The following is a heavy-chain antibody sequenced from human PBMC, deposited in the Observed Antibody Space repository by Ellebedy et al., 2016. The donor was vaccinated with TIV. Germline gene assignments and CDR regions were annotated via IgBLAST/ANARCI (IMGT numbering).Heavy chain of an antibody. D-gene: IGHD4-11*01. V-gene: IGHV4-39*01. CDR2: IYYSGSS. CDR1: GDSISGSSYY. CDR3: ARHSTVSRQNFDY. J-gene: IGHJ4*02. Sequence: SETLSLTCTVSGDSISGSSYYWCWIRQPPGKGLEWIGSIYYSGSSYYNPSLKSRVTISVDTSKNQFSLKLRSVTAADTAVYYCARHSTVSRQNFDYWGQGTLVTVSS.